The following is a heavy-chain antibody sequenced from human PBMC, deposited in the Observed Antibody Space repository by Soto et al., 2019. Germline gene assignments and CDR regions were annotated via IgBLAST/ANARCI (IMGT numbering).Heavy chain of an antibody. V-gene: IGHV3-33*01. D-gene: IGHD4-17*01. Sequence: QVQLVESGGGVVQPGRSLRLSCAASGFTFSSYGMHWVRQAPGKGLEWVAVIWYDGSNKYYADSVKGRFTISRDNSKNTLYLQMNSLRAEDTAVYYCARVYGDTRYYYYGMDVWAKGPRSPSP. CDR2: IWYDGSNK. CDR1: GFTFSSYG. CDR3: ARVYGDTRYYYYGMDV. J-gene: IGHJ6*02.